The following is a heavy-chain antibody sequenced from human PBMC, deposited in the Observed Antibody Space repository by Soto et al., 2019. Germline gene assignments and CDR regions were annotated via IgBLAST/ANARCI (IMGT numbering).Heavy chain of an antibody. D-gene: IGHD2-2*02. CDR1: GFTFSSYA. Sequence: EVQLLESGGGLVQPGGSLRLSCAASGFTFSSYAMSWVRQAPGKGLEWVSGISGRGGSTYYADSVKGRFIISRDDSKNALDLQMNSRRAEDTAVYYFAKDQVDCSSTSCYMWDYYYYGMDVWGQGTTVTVSS. CDR3: AKDQVDCSSTSCYMWDYYYYGMDV. CDR2: ISGRGGST. J-gene: IGHJ6*02. V-gene: IGHV3-23*01.